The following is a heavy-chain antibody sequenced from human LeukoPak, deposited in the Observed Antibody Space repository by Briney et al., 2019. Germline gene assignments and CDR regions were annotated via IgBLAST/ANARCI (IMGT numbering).Heavy chain of an antibody. CDR1: GFTFGDYA. CDR3: IGGGRDQVYDI. CDR2: IRNKAYREAT. D-gene: IGHD1-26*01. Sequence: GGSLRLSCSASGFTFGDYAMSWVRQAPGKGLEWVGHIRNKAYREATENAASAKGRFTISRDDSKSIAYLQMNSLKTEDTAVYYCIGGGRDQVYDIWGQGTMVTVSS. J-gene: IGHJ3*02. V-gene: IGHV3-49*04.